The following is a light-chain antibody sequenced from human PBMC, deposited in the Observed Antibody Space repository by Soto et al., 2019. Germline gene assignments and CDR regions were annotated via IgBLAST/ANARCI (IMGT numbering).Light chain of an antibody. CDR1: QSVSSN. V-gene: IGKV3D-15*01. CDR3: QQYNNWPPFT. CDR2: STS. J-gene: IGKJ2*01. Sequence: EIVLTQSPATLSASPGQRVTLSCRASQSVSSNLAWLQQKPGQAPRLLIFSTSTRATGIPDRFSGSGSGTEFTLTISSLQPEDFAIYYCQQYNNWPPFTFGQGTKLEIK.